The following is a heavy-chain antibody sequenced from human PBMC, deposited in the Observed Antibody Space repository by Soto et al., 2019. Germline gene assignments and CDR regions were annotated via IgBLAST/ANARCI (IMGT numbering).Heavy chain of an antibody. D-gene: IGHD5-12*01. CDR3: AKGYSGYDFFLYYYGMDV. J-gene: IGHJ6*02. CDR1: GFTFSSYA. V-gene: IGHV3-23*01. Sequence: GSLRLSCAASGFTFSSYAMSWVRQAPGKGLEWVSAISGSGGSTYYADSVKGRFTISRDNSKNTLYLQMNSLRAEDTAVYYCAKGYSGYDFFLYYYGMDVWGQGTTVTVSS. CDR2: ISGSGGST.